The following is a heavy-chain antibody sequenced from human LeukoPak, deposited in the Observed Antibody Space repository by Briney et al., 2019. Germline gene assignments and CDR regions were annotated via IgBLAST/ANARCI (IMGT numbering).Heavy chain of an antibody. CDR2: ISYNGSTK. D-gene: IGHD3-22*01. CDR3: ARGPADYYDSSGYPDY. V-gene: IGHV3-30*04. CDR1: GFTFSSYT. Sequence: GRSLRLSCAASGFTFSSYTIHWVRQAPGKGLEWVAVISYNGSTKYYADSVKGRFTISRDNSKNTLYLQMNSLRPEDTAVYYCARGPADYYDSSGYPDYWGQGTLVTVS. J-gene: IGHJ4*02.